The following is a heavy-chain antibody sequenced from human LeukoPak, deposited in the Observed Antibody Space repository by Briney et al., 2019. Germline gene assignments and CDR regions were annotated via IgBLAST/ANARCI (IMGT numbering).Heavy chain of an antibody. CDR3: AKDGSEQHRRSLSWFGP. D-gene: IGHD6-13*01. CDR2: IWYDGSNK. CDR1: GFTFSSYG. V-gene: IGHV3-33*06. Sequence: GRSLRLSCAASGFTFSSYGMHWVRQAPGKGLEWVAVIWYDGSNKYYADSVMGRFTISRDNSKNTLYLQMNSLRAEDTAVYYCAKDGSEQHRRSLSWFGPWGQGTLVTVSS. J-gene: IGHJ5*02.